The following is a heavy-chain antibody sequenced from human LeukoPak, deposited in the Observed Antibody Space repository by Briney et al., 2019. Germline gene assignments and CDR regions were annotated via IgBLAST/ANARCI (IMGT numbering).Heavy chain of an antibody. CDR2: ISSSSSTI. J-gene: IGHJ4*02. V-gene: IGHV3-48*01. CDR3: AREGMAYASDY. D-gene: IGHD2-8*01. Sequence: GGSLRLSCAASGFTFSSDSMNWVRQAPGKGLEWVSYISSSSSTIYYADSVKGRFTISRDNAKNSLYLQMNSLRAEDTAVYYCAREGMAYASDYWGQGTLVTVSS. CDR1: GFTFSSDS.